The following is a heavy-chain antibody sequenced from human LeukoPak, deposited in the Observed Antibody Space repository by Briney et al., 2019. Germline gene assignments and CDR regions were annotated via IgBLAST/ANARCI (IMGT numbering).Heavy chain of an antibody. J-gene: IGHJ4*02. Sequence: SETLSLTCAVSVYSLISGPDWGWIRRPPGKGLEWIGSIYNSESTYYNPSLKSRVTISVDTPKNQFSLHLRSVTAADTAVYYCARSLSPAGIDYWGQETLVTVSS. CDR2: IYNSEST. CDR1: VYSLISGPD. V-gene: IGHV4-38-2*01. CDR3: ARSLSPAGIDY.